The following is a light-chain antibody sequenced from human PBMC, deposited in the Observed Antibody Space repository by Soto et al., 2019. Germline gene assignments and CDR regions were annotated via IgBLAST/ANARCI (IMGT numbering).Light chain of an antibody. J-gene: IGLJ3*02. V-gene: IGLV1-44*01. CDR1: SSNIGSSP. CDR3: ATWDDNLNGPV. CDR2: GSN. Sequence: QSVLTQPPSASGTPGQRVTISCSGSSSNIGSSPVNWYQQLPGTAPKLLIYGSNQRPSGVPDRFSGSKSGTSASLAIGGLQSEDEADYYCATWDDNLNGPVFGGGTKLTVL.